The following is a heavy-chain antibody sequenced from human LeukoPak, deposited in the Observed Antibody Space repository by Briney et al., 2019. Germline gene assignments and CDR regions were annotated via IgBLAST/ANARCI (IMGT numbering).Heavy chain of an antibody. CDR1: GYTFTSYG. CDR3: ARGPTYGGSLGYYYYYMDV. V-gene: IGHV1-18*01. CDR2: ISAYNGNT. D-gene: IGHD1-26*01. Sequence: ASVKVSCKASGYTFTSYGISWVRQAPGQGLEWMGWISAYNGNTNYAQKLQGRVTITTGTSTSTAYMEQRSLRSDDTAVYYCARGPTYGGSLGYYYYYMDVWGKGTTVTISS. J-gene: IGHJ6*03.